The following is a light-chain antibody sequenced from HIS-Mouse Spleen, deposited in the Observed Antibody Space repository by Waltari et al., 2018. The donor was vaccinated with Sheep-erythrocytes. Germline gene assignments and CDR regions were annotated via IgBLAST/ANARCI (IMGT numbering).Light chain of an antibody. CDR2: DVS. Sequence: QSALTQPRSVSGSPGQSVTISCTGTSSDVGGYNYVSWYQQHPGKAPKLMIYDVSKRPSVGPDRLSGAKSGNTASLTISGLQAEDEADYYCCSYAGSYNHVFATGTKVTVL. V-gene: IGLV2-11*01. CDR1: SSDVGGYNY. J-gene: IGLJ1*01. CDR3: CSYAGSYNHV.